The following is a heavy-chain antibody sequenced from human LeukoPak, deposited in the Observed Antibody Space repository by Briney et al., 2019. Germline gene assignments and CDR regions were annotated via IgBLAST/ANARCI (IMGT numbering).Heavy chain of an antibody. CDR1: GFTVSSNS. V-gene: IGHV3-23*01. CDR2: ISGSGYST. CDR3: AQWSRYFDY. J-gene: IGHJ4*02. D-gene: IGHD1-26*01. Sequence: GGSLRLSSTVSGFTVSSNSMSWVRQAPGKGLEWVSAISGSGYSTYYADSVKGRFTISRDNSKNTLYLQMNSLRAEDTALYFCAQWSRYFDYWGQGTLVTVSS.